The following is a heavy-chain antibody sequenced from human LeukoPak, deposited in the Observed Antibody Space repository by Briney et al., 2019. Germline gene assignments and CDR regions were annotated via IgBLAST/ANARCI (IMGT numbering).Heavy chain of an antibody. CDR1: GGTFSSYA. Sequence: GASVKVSCKASGGTFSSYAISWVRQAPGQGLEWMGGIIPIFGTANYAQKFQGRVTITADESTSTAYMELSSLRSEDTAVYYCARDGVVVPAAMLSWFDPWGQGTLVTVSS. D-gene: IGHD2-2*01. CDR3: ARDGVVVPAAMLSWFDP. J-gene: IGHJ5*02. V-gene: IGHV1-69*13. CDR2: IIPIFGTA.